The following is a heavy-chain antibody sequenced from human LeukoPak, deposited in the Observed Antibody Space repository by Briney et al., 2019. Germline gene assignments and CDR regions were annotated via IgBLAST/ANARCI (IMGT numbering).Heavy chain of an antibody. V-gene: IGHV3-11*03. CDR1: GFRFSDYY. Sequence: SGGSLRLSCAASGFRFSDYYMNWIRQAPGKGLEWVSYISSSSSDTNYADSVMGRFTISRDNAKNSLYLQMNSLRAEDTAVYYCASYGPGSYPEYWGQGTLVTVSS. CDR3: ASYGPGSYPEY. J-gene: IGHJ4*02. CDR2: ISSSSSDT. D-gene: IGHD3-10*01.